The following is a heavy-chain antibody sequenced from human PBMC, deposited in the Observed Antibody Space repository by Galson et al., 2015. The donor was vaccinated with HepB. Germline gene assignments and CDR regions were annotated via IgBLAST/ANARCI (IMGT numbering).Heavy chain of an antibody. D-gene: IGHD4-23*01. Sequence: SLRLSCAASGFTFSGSAMHWVRQASGKGLEWVGRIRIKANSYATAYAASVKGRFTISRDDSKNTTYLQMNSLKIEDTAVYYCTRLENYGGSPGDYYYYGMDVWGQGTTVTVSS. CDR2: IRIKANSYAT. J-gene: IGHJ6*02. CDR1: GFTFSGSA. CDR3: TRLENYGGSPGDYYYYGMDV. V-gene: IGHV3-73*01.